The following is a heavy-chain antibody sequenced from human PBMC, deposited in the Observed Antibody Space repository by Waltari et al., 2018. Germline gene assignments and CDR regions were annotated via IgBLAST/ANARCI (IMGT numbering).Heavy chain of an antibody. CDR2: MNDSGST. D-gene: IGHD3-10*01. V-gene: IGHV4-34*01. Sequence: QVQLQQWGAGLLKPSETLSLTCAVYGGSFSGYYWSWNRQPPGKGLEWIGEMNDSGSTNYNPSLKSRVTISVDTSKNQFSLKLSSVTAADTAVYYCARLVDRGFVYAVWGKGTTVTVSS. J-gene: IGHJ6*04. CDR1: GGSFSGYY. CDR3: ARLVDRGFVYAV.